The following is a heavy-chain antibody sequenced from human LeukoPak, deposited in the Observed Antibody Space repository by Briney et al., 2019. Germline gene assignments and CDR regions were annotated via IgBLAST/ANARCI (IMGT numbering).Heavy chain of an antibody. V-gene: IGHV1-2*02. CDR3: ARSSGSSSWSIFDY. D-gene: IGHD6-13*01. CDR2: INPNSGGT. J-gene: IGHJ4*02. CDR1: GYTFTGYY. Sequence: ASVKVSCKASGYTFTGYYMHWVRQAPGQGLEWMGWINPNSGGTNYAQKFQGRVTMTRDTSISTAYMELSRLRSDDTAAYYCARSSGSSSWSIFDYWGQGTLVTVSS.